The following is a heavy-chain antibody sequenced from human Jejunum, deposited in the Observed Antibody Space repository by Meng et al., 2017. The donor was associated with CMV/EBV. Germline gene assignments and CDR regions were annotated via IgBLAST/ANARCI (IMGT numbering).Heavy chain of an antibody. J-gene: IGHJ4*02. CDR1: GGSVSSGGYY. Sequence: QASGPRRGKPSQTLSLTCTVFGGSVSSGGYYWTWIRQHPGKGLEWFRHIYYSGSTFYNPSLKRRVIISIDTSKNQFSLNLRSVTAADTAVYYCARVSSGWDYFDYWGQGTLVTVSS. CDR3: ARVSSGWDYFDY. CDR2: IYYSGST. V-gene: IGHV4-31*03. D-gene: IGHD6-19*01.